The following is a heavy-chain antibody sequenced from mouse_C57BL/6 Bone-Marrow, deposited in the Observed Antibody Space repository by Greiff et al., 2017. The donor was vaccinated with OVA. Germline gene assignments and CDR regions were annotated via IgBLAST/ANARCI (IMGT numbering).Heavy chain of an antibody. V-gene: IGHV1-5*01. J-gene: IGHJ3*01. CDR1: GYTFTSYW. CDR2: IYPGNSDT. Sequence: EVQLQQSGTVLARPGASVKMSCKTSGYTFTSYWMHWVKQRPGQGLEWIGAIYPGNSDTSYNQKFKGKAKLTAVTSASTAYMERSSLTNEDSAVYYCTRPKFPHYYGSSFFAYWGKGTLVTVSA. CDR3: TRPKFPHYYGSSFFAY. D-gene: IGHD1-1*01.